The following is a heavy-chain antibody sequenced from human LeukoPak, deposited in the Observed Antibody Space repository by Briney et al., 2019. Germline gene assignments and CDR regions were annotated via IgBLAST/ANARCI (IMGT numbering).Heavy chain of an antibody. V-gene: IGHV5-51*01. J-gene: IGHJ6*03. Sequence: GESLKISCKGSGYSFTSYWIGWVRQMPGKGLEWMGIIYPGDSDTRYSPSFQGQVTISADKSISTAYLQWSSLKASDTAMHYCARHELSGRYFDYYYYYMDVWGKGTTVTVSS. CDR2: IYPGDSDT. CDR1: GYSFTSYW. D-gene: IGHD1-26*01. CDR3: ARHELSGRYFDYYYYYMDV.